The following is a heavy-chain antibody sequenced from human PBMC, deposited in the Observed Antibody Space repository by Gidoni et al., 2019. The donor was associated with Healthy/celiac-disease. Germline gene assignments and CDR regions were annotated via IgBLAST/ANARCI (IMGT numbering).Heavy chain of an antibody. Sequence: QVQLVESGGGLVKHGVSLRLSCAASGFTARDYYMSWIRQAPGKGLEWVSYIRSSGSTIYYADSVKGRFTISRDNAKNSLYLQMNSLRAEDTAVYYCARDSTTVTTYWYFDLWGRGTLVTVSS. V-gene: IGHV3-11*01. J-gene: IGHJ2*01. CDR1: GFTARDYY. D-gene: IGHD4-17*01. CDR2: IRSSGSTI. CDR3: ARDSTTVTTYWYFDL.